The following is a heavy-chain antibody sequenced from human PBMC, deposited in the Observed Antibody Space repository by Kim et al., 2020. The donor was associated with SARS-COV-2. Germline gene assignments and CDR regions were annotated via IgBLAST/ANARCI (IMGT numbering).Heavy chain of an antibody. CDR3: ARVGYDSSGHDY. CDR2: IYYSGST. CDR1: GGSISSGGYY. V-gene: IGHV4-31*03. J-gene: IGHJ4*02. D-gene: IGHD3-22*01. Sequence: SETLSLTCTVSGGSISSGGYYWSWIRQHPGKGLEWIGYIYYSGSTYYNPSLKSRVTISVDTSKNQFSLKLSSVTAADTAVYYCARVGYDSSGHDYWGQGTLVTVSS.